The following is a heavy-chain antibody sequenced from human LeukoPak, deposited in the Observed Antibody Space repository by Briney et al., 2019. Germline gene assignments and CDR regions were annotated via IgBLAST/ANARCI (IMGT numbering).Heavy chain of an antibody. D-gene: IGHD7-27*01. V-gene: IGHV3-48*03. Sequence: PGGSLRLSCAASGFTFSNYEMNWVRQAPGEGLEWISYISNRDYTTDYADSVKGRFTISRDDSKNTLSLQMNSLTVEDTAVYYCARDLAWGAFDYWGQGTLVTVSS. CDR1: GFTFSNYE. CDR2: ISNRDYTT. J-gene: IGHJ4*02. CDR3: ARDLAWGAFDY.